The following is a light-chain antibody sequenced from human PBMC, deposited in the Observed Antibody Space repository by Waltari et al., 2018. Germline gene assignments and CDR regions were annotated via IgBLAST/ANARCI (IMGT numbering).Light chain of an antibody. Sequence: QSALTQPPSASGSPGQSVTISCPGTSSDVAAYAYVPWYQQPPDKAPKLMIYEVTKRPSGVPDRFSGSKSGNTASLTVSGLQAEDEADYYCCAYAGSYMVFGAGTKVTVL. CDR2: EVT. V-gene: IGLV2-8*01. CDR1: SSDVAAYAY. J-gene: IGLJ3*02. CDR3: CAYAGSYMV.